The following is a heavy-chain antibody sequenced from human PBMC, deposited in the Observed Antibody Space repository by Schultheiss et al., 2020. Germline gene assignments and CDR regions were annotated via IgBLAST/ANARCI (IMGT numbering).Heavy chain of an antibody. D-gene: IGHD1-1*01. CDR3: ARHFSTGTSYTYHMDV. CDR1: GGSISSSSYY. J-gene: IGHJ6*03. Sequence: ESLKISCTVSGGSISSSSYYWSWIRQPPGKGLEWIGYIYYSGSTYYNPSLKSRVTISVDTSKNQFSLKLSSVTAADTAVYYCARHFSTGTSYTYHMDVWGKGTTVTVSS. CDR2: IYYSGST. V-gene: IGHV4-61*05.